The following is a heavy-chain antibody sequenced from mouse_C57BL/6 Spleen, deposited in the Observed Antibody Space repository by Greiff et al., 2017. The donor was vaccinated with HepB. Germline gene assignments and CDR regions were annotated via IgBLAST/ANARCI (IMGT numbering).Heavy chain of an antibody. CDR2: IYPGDGDT. V-gene: IGHV1-80*01. Sequence: VQLQQSGAELVKPGASVKISCKASGYAFSSYWMNWVKQRPGKGLEWIGQIYPGDGDTNYNGKFKGKATLTADKSSRTAYMQLSSLTYEDSAVYFCARGRGNFSFDYWGQGTTLTVSS. J-gene: IGHJ2*01. CDR3: ARGRGNFSFDY. D-gene: IGHD2-1*01. CDR1: GYAFSSYW.